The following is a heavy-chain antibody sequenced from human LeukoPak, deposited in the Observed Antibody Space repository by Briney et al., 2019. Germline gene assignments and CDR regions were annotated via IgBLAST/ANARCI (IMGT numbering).Heavy chain of an antibody. D-gene: IGHD3-22*01. Sequence: GGSLRLSCAASGFTFSSHSMNWVRQAPGQGLEWVSYITSDSSTRFYADSVKGRFTASRDNSKNTLYLQMSSLRAEDTAVYYCAKASRLHYDSGISFTYWGQGTLVTVSS. CDR2: ITSDSSTR. CDR1: GFTFSSHS. J-gene: IGHJ4*02. CDR3: AKASRLHYDSGISFTY. V-gene: IGHV3-48*01.